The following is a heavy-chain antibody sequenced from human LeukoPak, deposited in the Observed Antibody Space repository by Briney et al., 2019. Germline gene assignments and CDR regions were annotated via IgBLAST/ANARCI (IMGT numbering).Heavy chain of an antibody. CDR2: ISYDGSNK. CDR3: AKYSPLGLIPMIVVVITPYFDY. CDR1: GFTFSSYA. J-gene: IGHJ4*02. Sequence: GGSLRLSCAASGFTFSSYAMHWVRQAPGKGLEWVAVISYDGSNKYYADSVKGRFTISRDNSKNTLYLQMNSLRAEDTAVYYCAKYSPLGLIPMIVVVITPYFDYWGQGTLVTVSS. D-gene: IGHD3-22*01. V-gene: IGHV3-30*04.